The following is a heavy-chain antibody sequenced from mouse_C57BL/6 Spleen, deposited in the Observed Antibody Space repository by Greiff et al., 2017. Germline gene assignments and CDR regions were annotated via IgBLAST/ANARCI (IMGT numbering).Heavy chain of an antibody. V-gene: IGHV1-26*01. CDR3: APEGDYDRFAY. J-gene: IGHJ3*01. Sequence: VQLQQSGPELVKPGASVKISCKASGYTFTDYYMNWVKQSHGKSLEWIGDINPNNGGTSYNQKFKGKATLTVDKSSSTAYMELRSLTSEDSAVYYCAPEGDYDRFAYWGQGTLVTVSA. D-gene: IGHD2-4*01. CDR2: INPNNGGT. CDR1: GYTFTDYY.